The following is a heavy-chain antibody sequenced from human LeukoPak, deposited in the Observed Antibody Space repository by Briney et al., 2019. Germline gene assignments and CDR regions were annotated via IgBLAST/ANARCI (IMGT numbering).Heavy chain of an antibody. V-gene: IGHV4-34*01. CDR1: GGSFSGYY. Sequence: SETLSLTCAVYGGSFSGYYWSWIRQPPGKGVEWIGEINHSGSTNYNPSLKSRVTISVDTSKNQFSLKLSSVTAADTAVYYCASWFGAYYGMDVWGQGTTVTVSS. CDR2: INHSGST. D-gene: IGHD3-10*01. J-gene: IGHJ6*02. CDR3: ASWFGAYYGMDV.